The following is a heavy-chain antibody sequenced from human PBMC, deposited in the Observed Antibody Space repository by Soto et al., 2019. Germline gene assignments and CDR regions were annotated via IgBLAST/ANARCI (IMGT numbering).Heavy chain of an antibody. CDR3: ARWLNYYYGMDV. V-gene: IGHV4-61*01. CDR1: GGSVSSGSYH. CDR2: IYYSGST. Sequence: SETLSLTCTVSGGSVSSGSYHWSWIRQPPGKGLEWIGYIYYSGSTNYNPSLKSRVTISVDTSKNQFSLKLSSVTAADTAVYYCARWLNYYYGMDVWGQGTTVTVSS. D-gene: IGHD5-12*01. J-gene: IGHJ6*02.